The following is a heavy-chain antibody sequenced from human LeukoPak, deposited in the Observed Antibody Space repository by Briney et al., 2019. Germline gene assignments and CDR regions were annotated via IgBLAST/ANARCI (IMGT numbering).Heavy chain of an antibody. CDR3: ASGPQDYGDYGRELYYFDY. CDR2: IIPIFGTA. D-gene: IGHD4-17*01. J-gene: IGHJ4*02. CDR1: GGTFSSYA. V-gene: IGHV1-69*05. Sequence: ASVKVSCKASGGTFSSYAISWVRQAPGQGLEWMGGIIPIFGTANYAQKFQGRATITTDESTSTAYMELSSLRSEDTAVYYCASGPQDYGDYGRELYYFDYWGQGTLVTVSS.